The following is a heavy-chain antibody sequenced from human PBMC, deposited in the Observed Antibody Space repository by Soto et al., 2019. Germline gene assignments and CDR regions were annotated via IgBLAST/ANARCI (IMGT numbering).Heavy chain of an antibody. CDR1: GDSVSSNSAA. D-gene: IGHD3-22*01. CDR2: TYYRSKWYN. Sequence: XQTLSLTCAFSGDSVSSNSAACNWIRHSPSRGLEWLGRTYYRSKWYNDYAVSVKSRITINPDTSKNQFSLQLNSVTPEDTAVYYSARDRGYYYDSSGYDAFDIWGQGTMVTVSS. J-gene: IGHJ3*02. CDR3: ARDRGYYYDSSGYDAFDI. V-gene: IGHV6-1*01.